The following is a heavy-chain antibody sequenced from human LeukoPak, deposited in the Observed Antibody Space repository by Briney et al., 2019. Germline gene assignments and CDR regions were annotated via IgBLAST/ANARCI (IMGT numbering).Heavy chain of an antibody. J-gene: IGHJ2*01. Sequence: GGSLRLSCAASGFTFDDYAMHWVRQAPGKGPEWVSLISGDGGSTYYADSVKGRFTISRDNSKNSLYLQMNSLRTEDTALYYCAKGGNCGGDCYWYFDLWGRGTLVTVSS. CDR2: ISGDGGST. D-gene: IGHD2-21*02. CDR3: AKGGNCGGDCYWYFDL. CDR1: GFTFDDYA. V-gene: IGHV3-43*02.